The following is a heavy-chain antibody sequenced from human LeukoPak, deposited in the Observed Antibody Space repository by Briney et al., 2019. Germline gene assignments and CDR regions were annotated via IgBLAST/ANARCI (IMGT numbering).Heavy chain of an antibody. J-gene: IGHJ4*02. CDR3: ARVGRLDY. CDR2: INPSGGST. Sequence: ASVKVSCKASGGTFSSYAISWVRQAPGQGLEWMGIINPSGGSTSYAQKFQGRVTMTRDTSTSTVYMELSSLRSEDTAVYYCARVGRLDYWGQGTLVTVSS. V-gene: IGHV1-46*01. CDR1: GGTFSSYA.